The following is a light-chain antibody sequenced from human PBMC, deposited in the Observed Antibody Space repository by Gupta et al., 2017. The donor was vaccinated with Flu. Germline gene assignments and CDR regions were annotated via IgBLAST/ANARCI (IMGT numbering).Light chain of an antibody. Sequence: RSSIKNNYVSWYQQHPGTAPKLLIDEKDNRPSGIPDRCSGSSSRASASLSITGLQTEEEADYYCTSGDNSENNVVFGGGTKLTVL. J-gene: IGLJ2*01. CDR3: TSGDNSENNVV. CDR2: EKD. V-gene: IGLV1-51*02. CDR1: RSSIKNNY.